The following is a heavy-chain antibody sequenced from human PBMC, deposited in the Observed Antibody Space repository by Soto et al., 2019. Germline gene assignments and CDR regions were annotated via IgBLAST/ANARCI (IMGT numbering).Heavy chain of an antibody. CDR1: GFTLSNYG. D-gene: IGHD4-17*01. CDR2: ISYDGSNK. CDR3: AKGGTVTPYYYYGMDV. J-gene: IGHJ6*02. Sequence: GSLRLSCAASGFTLSNYGMYWVRQAPGKGLEWVAAISYDGSNKYYADSVKGRFTISRDNSKNTLYLQMNSLRAEDTAVYYCAKGGTVTPYYYYGMDVWGQGTTVTVSS. V-gene: IGHV3-30*18.